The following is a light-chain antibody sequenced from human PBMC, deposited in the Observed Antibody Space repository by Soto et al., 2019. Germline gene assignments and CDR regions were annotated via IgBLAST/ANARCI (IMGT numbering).Light chain of an antibody. CDR2: AAS. J-gene: IGKJ4*01. CDR1: QSVLLTSNNKNY. Sequence: DIVMTQSPDSLAVSLGERATINCKSSQSVLLTSNNKNYLAWYQQKPGKAPKLLIYAASSLQSGVPSRFSGSGSGTDFTLTISSLQPEDFATYYCQQSYSTPLTFGGGTKVDIK. V-gene: IGKV1-39*01. CDR3: QQSYSTPLT.